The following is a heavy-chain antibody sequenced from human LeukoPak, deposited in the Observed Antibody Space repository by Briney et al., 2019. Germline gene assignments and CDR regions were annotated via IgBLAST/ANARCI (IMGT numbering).Heavy chain of an antibody. D-gene: IGHD2-21*02. J-gene: IGHJ4*02. CDR2: IKQDGTEK. CDR3: ARDLVTAALDY. Sequence: GGSLRLSCAASRFTLSNYWMSWVRQAPGKGLERVANIKQDGTEKYYVDSVKGRFTISRDNAKNSLYLQMNGLRGDDTAVYYCARDLVTAALDYWGQGTLVTVAS. CDR1: RFTLSNYW. V-gene: IGHV3-7*01.